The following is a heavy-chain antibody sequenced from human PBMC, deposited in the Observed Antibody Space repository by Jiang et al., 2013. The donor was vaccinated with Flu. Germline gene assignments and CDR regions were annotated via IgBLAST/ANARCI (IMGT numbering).Heavy chain of an antibody. J-gene: IGHJ6*02. CDR1: GGTFSSYA. CDR2: IIPIFGTA. D-gene: IGHD2-2*01. V-gene: IGHV1-69*01. CDR3: ARVGAYCSSTSCPNYYYYYGMDV. Sequence: EVKKPGSSVKVSCKASGGTFSSYAISWVRQAPGQGLEWMGGIIPIFGTANYAQKFQGRVTITADESTSTAYMELSSLRSEDTAVYYCARVGAYCSSTSCPNYYYYYGMDVWGQGTTVTVSS.